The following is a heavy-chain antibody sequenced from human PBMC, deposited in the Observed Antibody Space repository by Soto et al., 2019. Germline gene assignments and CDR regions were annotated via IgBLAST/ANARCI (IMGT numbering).Heavy chain of an antibody. V-gene: IGHV4-34*01. J-gene: IGHJ6*02. Sequence: PSETLSLTCAVYGGSFSGYYWSWIRQPPGKGLEWIGEINHSGSTNYNPSLKSRVTISVGTSKNQFSLKLSSVTAADTAVYYCARGKLYYYDSSGYSRHYYGMDVWGQGTTVTVSS. CDR1: GGSFSGYY. D-gene: IGHD3-22*01. CDR2: INHSGST. CDR3: ARGKLYYYDSSGYSRHYYGMDV.